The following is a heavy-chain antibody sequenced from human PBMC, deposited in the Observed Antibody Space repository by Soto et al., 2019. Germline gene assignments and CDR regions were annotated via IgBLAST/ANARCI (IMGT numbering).Heavy chain of an antibody. CDR1: GFTFSSYG. V-gene: IGHV3-33*01. Sequence: GGSLRLSCAASGFTFSSYGMHWVRQAPGKGLEWVAVIWYDGSNKYYADSVKGRFTISRDNSKNTVFLQMNSLRVEDTALDYCASDHQGLDYWGQGTLVTVSS. CDR3: ASDHQGLDY. CDR2: IWYDGSNK. J-gene: IGHJ4*02.